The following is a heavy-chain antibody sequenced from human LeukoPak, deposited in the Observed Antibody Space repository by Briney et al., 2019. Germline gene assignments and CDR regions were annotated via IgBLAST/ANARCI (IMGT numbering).Heavy chain of an antibody. J-gene: IGHJ5*02. Sequence: GGSLRLSCAASGFTFSSYAMTWVRQAPGKGLEWVAGISGSASGSYYGDSVKGRFTISRDNPENTLYLQMNSLKPEDTAVYYCAKDLFRYDAWGQGTLVIVSS. CDR1: GFTFSSYA. D-gene: IGHD3-16*01. CDR3: AKDLFRYDA. CDR2: ISGSASGS. V-gene: IGHV3-23*01.